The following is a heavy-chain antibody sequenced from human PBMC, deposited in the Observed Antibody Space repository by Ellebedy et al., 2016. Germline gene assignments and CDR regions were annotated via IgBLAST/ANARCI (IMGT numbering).Heavy chain of an antibody. CDR2: VHPSGST. D-gene: IGHD1-14*01. J-gene: IGHJ4*02. CDR3: AKSPGWYYLDY. CDR1: GDSISRGSW. Sequence: SETLSLTCAVSGDSISRGSWWTWVRQSPGKGLEWIGDVHPSGSTNYNPSLRSRVATFMDKSKNHFSLTLTSVTAADTAVYFCAKSPGWYYLDYWGQGILVTVSS. V-gene: IGHV4-4*02.